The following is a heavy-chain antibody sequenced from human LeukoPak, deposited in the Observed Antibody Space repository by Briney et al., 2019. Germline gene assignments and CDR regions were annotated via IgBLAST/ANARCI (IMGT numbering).Heavy chain of an antibody. V-gene: IGHV4-61*02. Sequence: PSETLSLTCTVSGGSISSGSYYWSWIRQPAGKGLEWIGRIYTSGSTNYNPSLKSRVTISVDTSKNQFSLKLSSVTAADTAVYYCARENHEYGSGSKSHDYWGQGTLVTVSS. J-gene: IGHJ4*02. D-gene: IGHD3-10*01. CDR3: ARENHEYGSGSKSHDY. CDR2: IYTSGST. CDR1: GGSISSGSYY.